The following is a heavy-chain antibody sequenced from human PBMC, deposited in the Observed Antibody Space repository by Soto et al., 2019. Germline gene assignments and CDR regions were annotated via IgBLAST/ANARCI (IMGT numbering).Heavy chain of an antibody. CDR1: GGSISSGGFY. J-gene: IGHJ6*02. CDR3: ARLAYYYGSGSDYYFYGMDV. Sequence: PSETLSLTCTVSGGSISSGGFYWSWIRQQPGKGLEWIGYIYYSGSTYYNPSLKSRVTISVDTSKNQFSLKLSSVTAADTAVYYCARLAYYYGSGSDYYFYGMDVWGQGTTVTVSS. CDR2: IYYSGST. D-gene: IGHD3-10*01. V-gene: IGHV4-31*03.